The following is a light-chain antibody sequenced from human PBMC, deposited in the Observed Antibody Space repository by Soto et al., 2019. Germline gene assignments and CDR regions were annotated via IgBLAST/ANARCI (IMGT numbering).Light chain of an antibody. V-gene: IGLV2-14*01. CDR1: SSDVGGYNY. Sequence: QSALTQPASVSGSPGQSITISCTGTSSDVGGYNYVSWYQQHPGKAPKLMIYEVSNRPSGVSNRFSGSKSGNTASLTISGLRAEDEADYYCSSYTRSRIDYVFGTGTKVTV. J-gene: IGLJ1*01. CDR3: SSYTRSRIDYV. CDR2: EVS.